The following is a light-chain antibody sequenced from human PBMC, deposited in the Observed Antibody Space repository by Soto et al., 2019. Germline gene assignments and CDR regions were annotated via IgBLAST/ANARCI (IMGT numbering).Light chain of an antibody. CDR1: PSVGDD. V-gene: IGKV3-15*01. J-gene: IGKJ2*02. Sequence: IGMTHSPATLSVFPGERATLSCMSSPSVGDDLAWYQQKPGQAPRLLISGGSTRAADVPARFSGTGSGTEFTLTITSLQSEDLGVYYCQQYNKWPCTFGPGTKVDIK. CDR2: GGS. CDR3: QQYNKWPCT.